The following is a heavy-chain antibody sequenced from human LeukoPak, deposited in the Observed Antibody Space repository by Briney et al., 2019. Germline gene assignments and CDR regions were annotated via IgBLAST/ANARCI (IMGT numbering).Heavy chain of an antibody. CDR3: AKERPFGGSSNY. CDR1: GFIFSSCA. J-gene: IGHJ4*02. Sequence: GGSLRLSCAASGFIFSSCAMSWVRQAPGKGLEWVSGISGSGVTTYYADSVKGRFTISRDNSKNTLYLQMSSLRAEDTAVYYCAKERPFGGSSNYWGQGTLVTVSS. V-gene: IGHV3-23*01. D-gene: IGHD1-26*01. CDR2: ISGSGVTT.